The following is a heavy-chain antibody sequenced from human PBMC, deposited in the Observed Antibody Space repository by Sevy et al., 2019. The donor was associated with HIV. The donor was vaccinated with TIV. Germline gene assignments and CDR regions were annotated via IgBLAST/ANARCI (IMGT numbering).Heavy chain of an antibody. D-gene: IGHD3-10*01. CDR1: GFTFTSSA. CDR3: AADAFRELSDPAGYFDL. V-gene: IGHV1-58*01. J-gene: IGHJ2*01. CDR2: IVVGSGNT. Sequence: ASVKVSCKASGFTFTSSAVQWVRQARGQRLEWIEWIVVGSGNTNYAQKFQERVTITRDMSTSTAYMELSSLRSEDTAVYYCAADAFRELSDPAGYFDLRGRGTLVTVSS.